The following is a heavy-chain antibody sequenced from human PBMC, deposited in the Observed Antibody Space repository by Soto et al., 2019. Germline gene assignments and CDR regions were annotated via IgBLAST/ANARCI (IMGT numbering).Heavy chain of an antibody. CDR1: GFSLTTSAVA. D-gene: IGHD2-21*02. V-gene: IGHV2-5*01. J-gene: IGHJ4*02. Sequence: QITMTESGPTLVTPTQTLTLTCSFSGFSLTTSAVAVGWFRQPPGKAPEWLALFYWNDDKRYSPSLRSRLTVTGDSSKNQVVLTLANGDPVDSGTYYCAHRPTSTDDFHFDYWGQGTLVTVSS. CDR3: AHRPTSTDDFHFDY. CDR2: FYWNDDK.